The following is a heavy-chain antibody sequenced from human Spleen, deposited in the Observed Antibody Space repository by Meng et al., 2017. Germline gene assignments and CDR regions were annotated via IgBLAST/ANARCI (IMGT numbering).Heavy chain of an antibody. CDR2: INPKSGDT. CDR3: ARDEDISAAGKLFGDY. J-gene: IGHJ4*01. V-gene: IGHV1-2*06. Sequence: ASVKVSCKPSGYNFLDYYIHWVRRAPGQGLEWMGRINPKSGDTHYAQKFQARVTMTGDTSISTAYMELSVLRSDDTAMYYCARDEDISAAGKLFGDYWGHGTLVTVSS. D-gene: IGHD6-25*01. CDR1: GYNFLDYY.